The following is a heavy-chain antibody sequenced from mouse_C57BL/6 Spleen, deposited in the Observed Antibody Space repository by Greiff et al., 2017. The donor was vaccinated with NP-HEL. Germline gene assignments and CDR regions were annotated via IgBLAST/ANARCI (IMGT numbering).Heavy chain of an antibody. CDR3: TRSDYDYAAFAY. J-gene: IGHJ3*01. D-gene: IGHD2-4*01. CDR1: GYTFTDYE. Sequence: QVQLQQSGAELVRPGASVTLSCKASGYTFTDYEMHWVKQTPVHGLEWIGAIDPETGGTAYNQKFKGKAILTADKSSSTAYMELRSLTSEDSAVYYCTRSDYDYAAFAYWGQGTLVTVSA. V-gene: IGHV1-15*01. CDR2: IDPETGGT.